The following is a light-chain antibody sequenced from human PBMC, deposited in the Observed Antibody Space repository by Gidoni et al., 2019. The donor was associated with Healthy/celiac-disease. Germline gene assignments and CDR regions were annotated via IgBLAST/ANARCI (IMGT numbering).Light chain of an antibody. CDR2: GNS. J-gene: IGLJ2*01. CDR3: QSYDSSLSGHVV. Sequence: SVLTQTPSVSGAPGQRVTISCTGSSSNIGAGYAAHWYQQLPGTAPKVLIYGNSNRPSGVPDRFSASGSGTSASLAITGLQAEDEADYYCQSYDSSLSGHVVFGGGTKLTVL. CDR1: SSNIGAGYA. V-gene: IGLV1-40*01.